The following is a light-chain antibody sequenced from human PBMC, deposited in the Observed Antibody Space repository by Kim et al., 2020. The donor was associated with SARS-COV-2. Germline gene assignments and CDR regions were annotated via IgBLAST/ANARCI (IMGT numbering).Light chain of an antibody. CDR1: DSNIGEGYD. J-gene: IGLJ3*02. Sequence: GQRVTISCNGSDSNIGEGYDVHWDQKLPGTAPKLLIYANNKRPSGVPDRFSGSKSGTSASLVITGLQAEDEADYYCQSYDASPNWVFGGGTQLTVL. CDR2: ANN. V-gene: IGLV1-40*01. CDR3: QSYDASPNWV.